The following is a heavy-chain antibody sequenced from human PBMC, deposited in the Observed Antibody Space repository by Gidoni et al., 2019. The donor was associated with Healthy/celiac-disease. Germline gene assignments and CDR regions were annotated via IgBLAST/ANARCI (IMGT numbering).Heavy chain of an antibody. D-gene: IGHD2-8*02. J-gene: IGHJ4*02. CDR3: ASSYWGGEDY. V-gene: IGHV3-48*02. Sequence: EVQLVESGGGLVQPGGSLRLSCAASGFTFSSYSMNWVRQAPGKGLGWVSYISSSIGTIYDADSVKGRFTIARDNAKNSLYLQMNSLRDEETAVYCCASSYWGGEDYWGQGTLVTVSS. CDR1: GFTFSSYS. CDR2: ISSSIGTI.